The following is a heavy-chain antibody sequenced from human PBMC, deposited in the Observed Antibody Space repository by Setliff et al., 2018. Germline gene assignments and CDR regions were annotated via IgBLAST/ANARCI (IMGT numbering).Heavy chain of an antibody. Sequence: ASVKVSCKASGGPLNSYSFSWVRQAPGQGLEWRGRIIPVLDITRYSQKFQGRVTITRDTSASTAYMELSSLRSEDTAVYYCARDVLQFLEWLFVPEGMDVWGKGTTVTVSS. CDR1: GGPLNSYS. D-gene: IGHD3-3*01. CDR3: ARDVLQFLEWLFVPEGMDV. CDR2: IIPVLDIT. J-gene: IGHJ6*03. V-gene: IGHV1-69*04.